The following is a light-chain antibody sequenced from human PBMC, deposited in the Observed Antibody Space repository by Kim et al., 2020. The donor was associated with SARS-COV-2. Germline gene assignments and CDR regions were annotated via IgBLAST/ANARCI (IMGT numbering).Light chain of an antibody. Sequence: SLSSGERATLSCRASQSLTTFLAWYQHKPGQAPRLLIYDASNRATGIPARFSGSGSGTDFTLTISYLEPEDFAVYYCQQRFSWPLTFGGGTKVEI. CDR1: QSLTTF. CDR2: DAS. CDR3: QQRFSWPLT. J-gene: IGKJ4*01. V-gene: IGKV3-11*01.